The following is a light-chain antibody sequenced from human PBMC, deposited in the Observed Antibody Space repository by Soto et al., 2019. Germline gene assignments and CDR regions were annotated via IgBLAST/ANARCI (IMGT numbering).Light chain of an antibody. CDR3: SSYTSSSTV. V-gene: IGLV2-14*01. CDR2: DVS. CDR1: SSDVGGYNY. J-gene: IGLJ2*01. Sequence: QSALTQPASVSGSPGQSITISCTGTSSDVGGYNYVSWYQQHPGKAPKLMIYDVSNRPSGVSNRFSGSKSGNTASLTISGIQAEDEADYYCSSYTSSSTVFGGGTKLTVL.